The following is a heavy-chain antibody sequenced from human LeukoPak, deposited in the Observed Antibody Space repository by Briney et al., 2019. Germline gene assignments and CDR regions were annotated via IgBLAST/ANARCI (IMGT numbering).Heavy chain of an antibody. D-gene: IGHD4-17*01. Sequence: ASVKVSCKVSGYTLTELSMHWVRQAPGKELEWMGGFDPEDGETIYAQKFQGRVTMTEDTSTDTAYMELSSLRSEDTAVYYCATDQAVTIRSAFDIWGQGTMVTVSS. CDR1: GYTLTELS. CDR2: FDPEDGET. J-gene: IGHJ3*02. CDR3: ATDQAVTIRSAFDI. V-gene: IGHV1-24*01.